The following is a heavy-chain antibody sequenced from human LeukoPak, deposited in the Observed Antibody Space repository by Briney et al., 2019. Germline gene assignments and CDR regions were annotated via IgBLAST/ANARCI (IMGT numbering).Heavy chain of an antibody. V-gene: IGHV4-4*07. D-gene: IGHD3-3*01. Sequence: SETLSLTCTVSGGSISSYYWSWIRQPAGKGLEWIGRIYTSGSTNYNPSLKSRVTISVDKSKNQFSLKLSSVTAADTAVYYCARAEMPVFEVGWFDPWGQGTLVNDSS. J-gene: IGHJ5*02. CDR3: ARAEMPVFEVGWFDP. CDR2: IYTSGST. CDR1: GGSISSYY.